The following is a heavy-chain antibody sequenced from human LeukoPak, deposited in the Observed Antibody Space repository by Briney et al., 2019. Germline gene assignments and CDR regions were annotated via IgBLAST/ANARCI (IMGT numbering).Heavy chain of an antibody. Sequence: GGSLRLSCAASGFTFSSYWMSWVRQAPGKGLEWVANIKQDGSEKYYVDSVKGRFTISRDNAKNSLYLQMNSLRAEDTAVYYCARDPAGYSSSWYGDYFDYWGQGTLVTVSS. CDR3: ARDPAGYSSSWYGDYFDY. V-gene: IGHV3-7*01. D-gene: IGHD6-13*01. CDR1: GFTFSSYW. CDR2: IKQDGSEK. J-gene: IGHJ4*02.